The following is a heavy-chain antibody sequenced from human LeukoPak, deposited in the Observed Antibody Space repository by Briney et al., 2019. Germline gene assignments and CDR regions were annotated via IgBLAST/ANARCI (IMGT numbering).Heavy chain of an antibody. D-gene: IGHD3-22*01. CDR2: ISAYNGNT. CDR1: GYTFTSYG. J-gene: IGHJ4*02. V-gene: IGHV1-18*01. Sequence: EASVKVSCKASGYTFTSYGISWVRQAPGQGLEWMGWISAYNGNTNYAQKLQGRVTMTTDTSTSTAYMELRSLRSDDTAVYYCARDETTTDSGYYPYWGQGTLVTVSS. CDR3: ARDETTTDSGYYPY.